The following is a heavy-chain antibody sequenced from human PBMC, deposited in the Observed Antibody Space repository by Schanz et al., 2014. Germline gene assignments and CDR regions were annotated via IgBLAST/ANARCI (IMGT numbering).Heavy chain of an antibody. Sequence: QVQLVESGGGVVQPGRSLRLSCAASGFTFSSYGMHWVRQAPGKGLEWVAIIWYDGSNKYYADSVKGRFAISRDNSRKTLYLQMNSLRADDTAVYYCAKDLYNYGIFDSWGQGTLVTVSS. CDR2: IWYDGSNK. J-gene: IGHJ5*01. D-gene: IGHD3-16*01. CDR1: GFTFSSYG. V-gene: IGHV3-33*06. CDR3: AKDLYNYGIFDS.